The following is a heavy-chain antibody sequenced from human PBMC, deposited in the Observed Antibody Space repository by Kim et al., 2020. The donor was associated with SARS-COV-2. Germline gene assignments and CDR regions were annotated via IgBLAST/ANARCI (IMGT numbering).Heavy chain of an antibody. D-gene: IGHD3-10*01. V-gene: IGHV3-49*03. CDR2: IRSKAYGGTT. CDR3: TREGTGKITMVRGVMVY. J-gene: IGHJ4*02. CDR1: GFTFGDYA. Sequence: GGSLRLSCTASGFTFGDYAMSWFRQAPGKGLEWVGFIRSKAYGGTTEYAASVKGRFTISRDDSKSIAYLQMNSLKTEDTAVYYCTREGTGKITMVRGVMVYWGQGTLVTVSS.